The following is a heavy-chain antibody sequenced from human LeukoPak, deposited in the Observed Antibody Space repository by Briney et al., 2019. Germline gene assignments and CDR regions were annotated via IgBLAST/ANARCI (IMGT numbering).Heavy chain of an antibody. J-gene: IGHJ4*02. Sequence: PGGSLRLSCAASGFSVSNNFMSWVRQPPGKGLEWVSVIYSGSKTYYGDSVRGRFTISRDNAKNSLYLQLNSLRAEDTAMYYCARDDYGDYFFDFWGQGTLVTVFS. CDR2: IYSGSKT. CDR1: GFSVSNNF. V-gene: IGHV3-53*01. D-gene: IGHD4-17*01. CDR3: ARDDYGDYFFDF.